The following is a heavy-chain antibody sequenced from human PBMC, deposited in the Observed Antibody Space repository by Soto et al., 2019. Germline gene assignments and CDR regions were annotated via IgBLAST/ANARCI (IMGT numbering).Heavy chain of an antibody. CDR3: ARGPLAIFGVVTSDWYFDL. V-gene: IGHV1-69*01. J-gene: IGHJ2*01. CDR1: GGTFSSYA. D-gene: IGHD3-3*01. Sequence: QVQLVQSGAEVKKPGSSVKVSCKASGGTFSSYAISWVRQAPGQGLEWMGGIIPIFGTANYAQKFQGRVTITADESTSTAYMERSSLRSEDTAVYYCARGPLAIFGVVTSDWYFDLWGRGTLVTVSS. CDR2: IIPIFGTA.